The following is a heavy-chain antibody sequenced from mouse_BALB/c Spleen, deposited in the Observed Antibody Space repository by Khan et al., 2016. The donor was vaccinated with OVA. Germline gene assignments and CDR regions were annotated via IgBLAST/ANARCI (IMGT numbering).Heavy chain of an antibody. Sequence: EVQLQESGPDLVKPSQSLSLTCTVTGYSITSGYSWHWIRQFPGNKLEWMAYIYSSGSINYNPSLKSRISITLDTSKNPFFLQLNSVTSEDTATYYCARDGNYMDYWGQGTSVTVSS. D-gene: IGHD2-1*01. CDR1: GYSITSGYS. V-gene: IGHV3-1*02. CDR3: ARDGNYMDY. CDR2: IYSSGSI. J-gene: IGHJ4*01.